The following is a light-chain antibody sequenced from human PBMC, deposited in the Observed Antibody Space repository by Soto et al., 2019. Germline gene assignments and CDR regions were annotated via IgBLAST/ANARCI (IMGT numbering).Light chain of an antibody. V-gene: IGLV2-11*01. CDR3: CSYAETDNVV. J-gene: IGLJ2*01. Sequence: QSALTQPRSVSGSPGQSVTLSCTGTSSDVGGSTYVSWYQHHPGRAPKLLVFDVNKRPSGVPDRFSGSKSGNTASLTISGLQAEDEADYYCCSYAETDNVVFGGATKLTVL. CDR2: DVN. CDR1: SSDVGGSTY.